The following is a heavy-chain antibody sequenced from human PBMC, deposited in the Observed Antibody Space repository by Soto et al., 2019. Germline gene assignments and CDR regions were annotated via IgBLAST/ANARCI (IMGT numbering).Heavy chain of an antibody. CDR2: IYYSGST. J-gene: IGHJ6*03. CDR1: GGSISSSSYY. Sequence: QLQLQESGPGLVKPSETLSLTCTVSGGSISSSSYYWGWIRQPPGKGLEWIGSIYYSGSTYYNPSLKSRVTISVDTSKNQFSLKLCSVTAADTAVYYCGRTNTDVESYYYYMDVWGKGTTVTVSS. CDR3: GRTNTDVESYYYYMDV. D-gene: IGHD2-2*02. V-gene: IGHV4-39*01.